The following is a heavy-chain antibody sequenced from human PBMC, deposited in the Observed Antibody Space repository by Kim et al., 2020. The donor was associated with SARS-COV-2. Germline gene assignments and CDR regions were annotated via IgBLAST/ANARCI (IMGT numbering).Heavy chain of an antibody. V-gene: IGHV5-51*01. CDR1: GYSFTSYW. Sequence: GESLKISCKGSGYSFTSYWIGWVRQMPGKGLEWMGIIYPGDSDTRYSPSFQGQVTISADKSISTAYLQWSSLKASDTAMYYCARHVGANSGSYHFDYWGQETLVTVSS. J-gene: IGHJ4*02. D-gene: IGHD1-26*01. CDR3: ARHVGANSGSYHFDY. CDR2: IYPGDSDT.